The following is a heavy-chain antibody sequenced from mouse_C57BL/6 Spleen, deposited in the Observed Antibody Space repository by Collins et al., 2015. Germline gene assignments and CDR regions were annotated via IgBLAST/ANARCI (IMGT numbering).Heavy chain of an antibody. CDR3: ARPYGSSYVSWYFDV. CDR1: GYTFTSYW. V-gene: IGHV1-50*01. J-gene: IGHJ1*03. Sequence: QVQLQQPGAELVKPGASVKLSCKASGYTFTSYWMQWVKQRPGQGLEWIGEIDPSDSYTNYNQKFKGKATLTVDTSSSTAYMQLSSLTSEDSAVYYCARPYGSSYVSWYFDVWGTGTTVTVSS. CDR2: IDPSDSYT. D-gene: IGHD1-1*01.